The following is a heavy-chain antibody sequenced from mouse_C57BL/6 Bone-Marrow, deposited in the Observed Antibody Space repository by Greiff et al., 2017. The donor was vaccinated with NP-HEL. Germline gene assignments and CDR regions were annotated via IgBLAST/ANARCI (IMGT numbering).Heavy chain of an antibody. V-gene: IGHV1-18*01. CDR3: ASLIYYDYDGWFAY. Sequence: VQLQQSGPELVKPGASVKIPCKASGYTFTDYNMDWVKQSHGKSLEWIGDINPNNGGTIYNQKFKGKATLTVDKSSSTAYMELRSLTSEDTAVYYCASLIYYDYDGWFAYWGQGTLVTVSA. J-gene: IGHJ3*01. CDR1: GYTFTDYN. CDR2: INPNNGGT. D-gene: IGHD2-4*01.